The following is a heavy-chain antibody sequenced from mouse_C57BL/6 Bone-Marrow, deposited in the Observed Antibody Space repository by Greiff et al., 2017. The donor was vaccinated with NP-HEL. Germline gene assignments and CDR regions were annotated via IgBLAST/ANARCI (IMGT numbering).Heavy chain of an antibody. D-gene: IGHD2-2*01. CDR1: GFTFSSYA. J-gene: IGHJ3*01. CDR3: TRDYGYDEFAY. CDR2: ISSGGDYI. V-gene: IGHV5-9-1*02. Sequence: EVKLVESGEGLVKPGGSPKLSCAAPGFTFSSYAMSWVRQTPEKRLEWVAYISSGGDYIFYADTVKGRFTISRDNARNTLYLQMSSLKSEDTAMYYCTRDYGYDEFAYWGQGTLVTVSA.